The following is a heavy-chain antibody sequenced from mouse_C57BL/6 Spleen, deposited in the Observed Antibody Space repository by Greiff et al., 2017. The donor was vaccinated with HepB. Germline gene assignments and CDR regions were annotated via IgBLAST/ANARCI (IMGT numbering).Heavy chain of an antibody. CDR3: TRKYGSSPYYYAMDY. V-gene: IGHV1-5*01. D-gene: IGHD1-1*01. CDR2: IYPGNSDT. J-gene: IGHJ4*01. Sequence: EVHLVESGTVLARPGASVKMSCKTSGYTFTSYWMHWVKQRPGQGLEWIGAIYPGNSDTSYNQKFKGKAKLTAVTSASTAYMELSSLTNEDSAVYYCTRKYGSSPYYYAMDYWGQGTSVTVSS. CDR1: GYTFTSYW.